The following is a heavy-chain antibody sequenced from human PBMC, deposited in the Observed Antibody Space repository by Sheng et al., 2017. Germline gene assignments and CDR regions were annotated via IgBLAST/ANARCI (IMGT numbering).Heavy chain of an antibody. CDR2: IYSGGST. CDR1: GFTVSSNY. V-gene: IGHV3-53*01. J-gene: IGHJ4*02. Sequence: EVQLVESGGGLIQPGGSLRLSCAASGFTVSSNYMSWVRQAPGKGLEWVSVIYSGGSTYYADSVKGRFTISRDNSKNTLYLQMNSLRAEDTAVYYCARGSFDSSGYYSHYWGQGTLVTVSS. CDR3: ARGSFDSSGYYSHY. D-gene: IGHD3-22*01.